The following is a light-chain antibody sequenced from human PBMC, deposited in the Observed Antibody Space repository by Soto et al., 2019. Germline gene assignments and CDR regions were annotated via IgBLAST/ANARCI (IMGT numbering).Light chain of an antibody. CDR3: QLWDGSSDPVV. V-gene: IGLV3-21*02. CDR2: DDT. Sequence: SYELTQPPSGSVAPGQTARITCGGDNIGSKSVHWYQQKPGQAPVLVVYDDTDRPSGIPERFSGSNSGNTASLTISRVEAGDEADYYCQLWDGSSDPVVFGGGTQLTVL. CDR1: NIGSKS. J-gene: IGLJ2*01.